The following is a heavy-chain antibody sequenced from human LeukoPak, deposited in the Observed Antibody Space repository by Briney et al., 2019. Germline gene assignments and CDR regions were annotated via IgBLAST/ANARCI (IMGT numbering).Heavy chain of an antibody. CDR3: ARRYIFWSGYYRNWFDP. CDR1: GYSISSGYY. D-gene: IGHD3-3*01. CDR2: INHSGST. J-gene: IGHJ5*02. Sequence: SETLSLTCNVSGYSISSGYYWSWIRQPPGKGLGWIGEINHSGSTNYNPSLKSRVTISVDTSKNQFSLKLSSVTAADTAVYYCARRYIFWSGYYRNWFDPWGQGTLVTVSS. V-gene: IGHV4-38-2*02.